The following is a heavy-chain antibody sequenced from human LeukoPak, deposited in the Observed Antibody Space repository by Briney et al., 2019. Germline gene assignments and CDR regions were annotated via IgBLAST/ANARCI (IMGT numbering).Heavy chain of an antibody. Sequence: GKSLKISCKGSGYSFTSYWIGWVRQMPGKGLEWMGIIYPGDSDTRYSPSFQGQVTISADKSFSTAYLQWSSLKASDTAIYYCASSKSSSWYPFYFDFWGQGTLVTVSS. CDR3: ASSKSSSWYPFYFDF. D-gene: IGHD6-13*01. J-gene: IGHJ4*02. CDR1: GYSFTSYW. CDR2: IYPGDSDT. V-gene: IGHV5-51*01.